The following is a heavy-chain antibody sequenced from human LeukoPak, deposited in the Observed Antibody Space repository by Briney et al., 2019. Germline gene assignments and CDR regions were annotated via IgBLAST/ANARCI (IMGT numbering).Heavy chain of an antibody. V-gene: IGHV1-2*02. CDR2: MNPKSGGT. J-gene: IGHJ3*02. CDR1: GYTFTGYY. Sequence: GASVKVSCKASGYTFTGYYVHWVRQAPGQGLEWMGWMNPKSGGTNYAQKFQGRVTMTRDTSISTAYMELSRLRSDDTAVYYCARVWVYYDPTGFYLIRGPDTFDIWGQGTMLTVSS. D-gene: IGHD3-22*01. CDR3: ARVWVYYDPTGFYLIRGPDTFDI.